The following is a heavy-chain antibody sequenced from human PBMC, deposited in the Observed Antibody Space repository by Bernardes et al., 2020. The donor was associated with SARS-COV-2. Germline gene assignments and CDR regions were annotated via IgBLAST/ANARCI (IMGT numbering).Heavy chain of an antibody. Sequence: GGSLRLSCAASRLTFDSYWMTWVRQAPGKGLEWVANIKQDGSDKYYVDSVKGRFTISRDNAKNSLYLQMNSLRAEDTAVYYCARNGADYYYYYMDVWGKGTTVTVSS. CDR3: ARNGADYYYYYMDV. CDR2: IKQDGSDK. V-gene: IGHV3-7*05. J-gene: IGHJ6*03. CDR1: RLTFDSYW.